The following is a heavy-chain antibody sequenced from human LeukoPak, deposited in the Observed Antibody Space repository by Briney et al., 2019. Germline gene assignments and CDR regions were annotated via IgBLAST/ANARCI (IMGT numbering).Heavy chain of an antibody. J-gene: IGHJ1*01. CDR3: ARGYYDSSAYFQH. V-gene: IGHV3-7*05. CDR1: GFTFSSYW. D-gene: IGHD3-22*01. Sequence: GGSLRLSCAASGFTFSSYWMSWVRQAPGKGLEWVANIKQDGSEKYYVDSVKGRFTISRDNAKNSLYLQMNSLRAEDTAVYYCARGYYDSSAYFQHWGQGTLVTVSS. CDR2: IKQDGSEK.